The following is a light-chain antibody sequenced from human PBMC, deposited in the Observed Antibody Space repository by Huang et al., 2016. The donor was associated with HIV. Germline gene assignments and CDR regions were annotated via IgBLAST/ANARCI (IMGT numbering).Light chain of an antibody. V-gene: IGKV3-15*01. CDR2: GAY. Sequence: EIVMTQSPATLSVSPGGRAALSCRASEGVSSNLAWYQQKPGQAPRLLIYGAYIRATGIPARVSGSESGTDFTLTITSLQSEDFAVYYCQQYNNWPPYTFGQGTKLEIK. CDR1: EGVSSN. J-gene: IGKJ2*01. CDR3: QQYNNWPPYT.